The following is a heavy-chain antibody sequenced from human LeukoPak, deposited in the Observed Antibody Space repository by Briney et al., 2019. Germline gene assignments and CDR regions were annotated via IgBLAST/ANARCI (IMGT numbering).Heavy chain of an antibody. Sequence: GGSLRLSCAASGFTFSSYGMHWVRQAPGKGLEWVAFIRYDGSNKYYPDSVKGGFTISRDNSKNTPYVQMNSLRAEDKDVYYCAKDPIAAAGHNWFVPWGQGTLVTVSS. V-gene: IGHV3-30*02. CDR2: IRYDGSNK. D-gene: IGHD6-13*01. CDR3: AKDPIAAAGHNWFVP. CDR1: GFTFSSYG. J-gene: IGHJ5*02.